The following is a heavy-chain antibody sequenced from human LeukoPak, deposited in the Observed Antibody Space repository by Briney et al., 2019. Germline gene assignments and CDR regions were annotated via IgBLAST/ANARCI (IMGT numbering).Heavy chain of an antibody. CDR1: GFSFSDYY. CDR3: ARSIGYYYTMDV. Sequence: LGGSLRLSCVACGFSFSDYYMSWIRQAPGRGLEWISYISGSGSDLYYADSVKGRFTISRDNANNSLYLQMNSLRAEDTAVYYCARSIGYYYTMDVWGQGTTVTVSS. V-gene: IGHV3-11*01. J-gene: IGHJ6*02. D-gene: IGHD3-22*01. CDR2: ISGSGSDL.